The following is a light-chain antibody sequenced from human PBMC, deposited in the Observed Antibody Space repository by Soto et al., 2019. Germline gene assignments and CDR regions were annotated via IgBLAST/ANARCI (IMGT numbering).Light chain of an antibody. CDR3: SSYAGSNNVV. CDR1: SSDVGGYNY. V-gene: IGLV2-8*01. J-gene: IGLJ2*01. Sequence: QSALTQPPSASGSPVQSVTISCTGTSSDVGGYNYVSWYQQHPGKAPKLMIYEVSTRPSGVPDRFSGSKSGNTAFLTVSGLQAEDEADYYCSSYAGSNNVVFGGGTQVTVL. CDR2: EVS.